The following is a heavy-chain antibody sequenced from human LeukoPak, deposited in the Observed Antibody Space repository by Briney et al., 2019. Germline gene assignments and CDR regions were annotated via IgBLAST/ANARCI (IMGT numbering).Heavy chain of an antibody. J-gene: IGHJ4*02. CDR2: INPSGGSA. Sequence: ASVKVSFKASGYTFTSYDMHWVRQAPGQGLEWMGTINPSGGSASYAQKFQGRVTMTRDTSTSTVYMELSSLRFEDTAVYYCARTGYSYDYYYWGQGTLVTVSS. D-gene: IGHD5-18*01. CDR3: ARTGYSYDYYY. V-gene: IGHV1-46*01. CDR1: GYTFTSYD.